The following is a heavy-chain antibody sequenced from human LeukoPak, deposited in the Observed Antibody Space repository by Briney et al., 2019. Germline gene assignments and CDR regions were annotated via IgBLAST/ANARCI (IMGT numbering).Heavy chain of an antibody. CDR1: GFTFSDYA. D-gene: IGHD2-21*02. J-gene: IGHJ4*02. Sequence: GGSLRLSCSASGFTFSDYAIHWVRQAPGKGLEYVSAITSNGGSTYYADSVKGRFTISRDNSKNTLSLQMNSLRAEDTALYYCARGFVLGAAKNYFDYWGQGALVTVSS. V-gene: IGHV3-64*04. CDR3: ARGFVLGAAKNYFDY. CDR2: ITSNGGST.